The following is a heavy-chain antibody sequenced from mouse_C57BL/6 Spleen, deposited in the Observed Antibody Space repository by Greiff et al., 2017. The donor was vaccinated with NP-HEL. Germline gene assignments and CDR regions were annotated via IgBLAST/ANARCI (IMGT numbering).Heavy chain of an antibody. CDR2: INPSTGGT. CDR1: GYSFTGYY. J-gene: IGHJ4*01. CDR3: ARSPTAYPYAMDY. V-gene: IGHV1-43*01. Sequence: EVKLQASGPELVKPGASVKISCKASGYSFTGYYMHWVKQSSEKSLEWIGEINPSTGGTSYNQKFKGKATLTVDKSSSTAYMQLKSLTSEDSAVYYCARSPTAYPYAMDYWGQGTSLTVSS.